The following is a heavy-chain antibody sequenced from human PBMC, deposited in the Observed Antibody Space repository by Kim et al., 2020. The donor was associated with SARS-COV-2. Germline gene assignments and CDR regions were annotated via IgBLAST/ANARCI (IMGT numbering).Heavy chain of an antibody. CDR1: GFTFSSYA. D-gene: IGHD3-16*01. V-gene: IGHV3-23*01. CDR3: AIDPPGGRAGYYYGMDV. CDR2: ISGSGGST. Sequence: GGSLRLSCAASGFTFSSYAMSWVRQAPGKGLEWVSAISGSGGSTYYADSVKGRFTISRDNSKNTLYLQMNSLRAEDTAVYYCAIDPPGGRAGYYYGMDVWGQGTTVTVSS. J-gene: IGHJ6*02.